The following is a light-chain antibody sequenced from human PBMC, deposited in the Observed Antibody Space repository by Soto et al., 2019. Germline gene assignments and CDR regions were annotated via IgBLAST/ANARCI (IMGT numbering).Light chain of an antibody. J-gene: IGKJ1*01. CDR1: QSVGSY. Sequence: EIVLTHSPATLSLSPGERATLSFSASQSVGSYLAWYQQKPGQAPRLLIYGASTRATGIPARFSGSGSGTEFTLIISSLQSEDSAVYYCQQYNSWLWTFGQGTKVDI. CDR3: QQYNSWLWT. V-gene: IGKV3-15*01. CDR2: GAS.